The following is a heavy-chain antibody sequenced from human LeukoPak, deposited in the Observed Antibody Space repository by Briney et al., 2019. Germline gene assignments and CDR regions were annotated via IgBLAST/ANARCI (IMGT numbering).Heavy chain of an antibody. D-gene: IGHD3-16*01. CDR3: ARDLLGGGLDY. Sequence: GGSLRLSCAASGFTFSSYVMHWVRQAPGKGLEWVAIVSYDGSIEYYADSVKGRFTISRDNSKNTLYLQMNSLRAEDTAVYYCARDLLGGGLDYWGQGILVTVSS. V-gene: IGHV3-30-3*01. J-gene: IGHJ4*02. CDR2: VSYDGSIE. CDR1: GFTFSSYV.